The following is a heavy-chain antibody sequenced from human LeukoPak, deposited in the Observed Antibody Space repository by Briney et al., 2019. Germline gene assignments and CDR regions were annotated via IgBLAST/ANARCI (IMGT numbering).Heavy chain of an antibody. D-gene: IGHD2-15*01. V-gene: IGHV4-59*01. CDR3: ATRYCSGGSCYFDY. Sequence: SETLSLTCTVSGGSISSYYWSWIRQPPGKGLEWIGYIYYSGSTNYNPSLKSRVTISVDTSKNQFSLKLSSVTAADTAVYYCATRYCSGGSCYFDYWGQGTLVTVSS. CDR1: GGSISSYY. CDR2: IYYSGST. J-gene: IGHJ4*02.